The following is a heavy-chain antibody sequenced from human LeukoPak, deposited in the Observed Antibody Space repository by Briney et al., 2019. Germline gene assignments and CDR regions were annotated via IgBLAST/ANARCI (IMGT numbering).Heavy chain of an antibody. CDR3: ARGVGGSGWYLDAFDI. V-gene: IGHV5-51*01. J-gene: IGHJ3*02. CDR2: IYPGDSDT. CDR1: GYIFTSYW. D-gene: IGHD6-19*01. Sequence: GESLKISCKGSGYIFTSYWIGWVRQMPGKGLEWMGIIYPGDSDTRYSPSFQGQVTISADKSISTAYLQWSSLKASDTAMYYCARGVGGSGWYLDAFDIWGQGTMVTVSS.